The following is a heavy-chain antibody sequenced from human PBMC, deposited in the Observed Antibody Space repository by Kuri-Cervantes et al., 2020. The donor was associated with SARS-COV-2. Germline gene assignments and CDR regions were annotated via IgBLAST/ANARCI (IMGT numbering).Heavy chain of an antibody. J-gene: IGHJ4*02. D-gene: IGHD1-26*01. V-gene: IGHV3-7*01. CDR2: IKQDGSEK. CDR1: GFTFSSYW. CDR3: ARESATIDY. Sequence: GGSLRLSCAASGFTFSSYWMSWVRQAPGKGLEWVANIKQDGSEKYYVDSVKGRFTISRDNSKNTLYLQMNSPRAEDTAVYYCARESATIDYWGQGTLVTVSS.